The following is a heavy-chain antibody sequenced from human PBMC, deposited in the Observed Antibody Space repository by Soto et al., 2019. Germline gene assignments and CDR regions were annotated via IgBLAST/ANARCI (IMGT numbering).Heavy chain of an antibody. Sequence: QVQLVQSGAEVKSPGASVRVSCKASGYRFTAYYIHWVRQAPGQGLEWMGRMNLDTGGTMYAQKFQGRVTLTRDTSLRTASMEVSSLKSDDTAVYYCARDGNFVLRGYSFAFDVWGQGTLVSVSS. V-gene: IGHV1-2*06. CDR1: GYRFTAYY. CDR3: ARDGNFVLRGYSFAFDV. D-gene: IGHD5-18*01. CDR2: MNLDTGGT. J-gene: IGHJ4*02.